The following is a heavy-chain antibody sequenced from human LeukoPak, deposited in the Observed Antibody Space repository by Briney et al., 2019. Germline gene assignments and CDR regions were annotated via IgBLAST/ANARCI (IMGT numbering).Heavy chain of an antibody. Sequence: VASVKVSCKASGYTFTGKYMHWVRQAPGQGLEWMGWINPNSGGTNYAQKFQGRVTMTRDTSISTAYMELSRLTSDDTAVYYCARGQHYDIVTGYYSAASDYWGQGTLVTVSS. CDR2: INPNSGGT. V-gene: IGHV1-2*02. J-gene: IGHJ4*02. CDR3: ARGQHYDIVTGYYSAASDY. CDR1: GYTFTGKY. D-gene: IGHD3-9*01.